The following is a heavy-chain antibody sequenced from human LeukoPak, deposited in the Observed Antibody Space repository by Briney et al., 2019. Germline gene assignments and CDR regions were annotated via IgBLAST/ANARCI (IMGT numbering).Heavy chain of an antibody. D-gene: IGHD3-10*01. J-gene: IGHJ4*02. CDR2: ISGSGGST. CDR1: GYTFSSYA. Sequence: GGSLRLSCAASGYTFSSYAMSWVRHAPGKGREWVSAISGSGGSTYYADSVKGRFTISRDNSKNTLYLQMNSLRAEDTAVYYCANLPPMFRGVSDYWGQGTLVTVSS. V-gene: IGHV3-23*01. CDR3: ANLPPMFRGVSDY.